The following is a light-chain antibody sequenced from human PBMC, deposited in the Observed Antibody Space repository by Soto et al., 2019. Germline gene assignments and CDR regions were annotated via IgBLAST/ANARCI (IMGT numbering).Light chain of an antibody. CDR1: SSDFGGYDF. CDR2: DVN. J-gene: IGLJ1*01. CDR3: CSYAGSYTFDV. Sequence: QSVLTHPRSVSGSPGQSVTISCTGTSSDFGGYDFVSWYQQLPGKAPKLVIYDVNKRPSGVPDRFSGSRSGNTASLTISGLQAEDEADYYCCSYAGSYTFDVFGTGAKVSVL. V-gene: IGLV2-11*01.